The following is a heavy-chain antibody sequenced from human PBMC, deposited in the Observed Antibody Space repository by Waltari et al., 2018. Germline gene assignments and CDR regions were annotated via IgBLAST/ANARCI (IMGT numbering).Heavy chain of an antibody. CDR1: GYTFTDYS. CDR2: VDPEDGEK. CDR3: ATGGALGVDTAMAFLMD. D-gene: IGHD5-18*01. Sequence: EVQLVQSGAEVKKPGATVKISCKVSGYTFTDYSMHWVQQAPGKGLEWMGLVDPEDGEKIDAEKCQCRVTINADTSTDTAYMELSSLRAEDTAVYYCATGGALGVDTAMAFLMDWGQGTLVTVSS. V-gene: IGHV1-69-2*01. J-gene: IGHJ4*02.